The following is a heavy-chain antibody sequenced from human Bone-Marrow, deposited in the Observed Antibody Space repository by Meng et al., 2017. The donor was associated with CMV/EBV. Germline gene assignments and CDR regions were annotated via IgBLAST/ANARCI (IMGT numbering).Heavy chain of an antibody. CDR3: ARDRAAIAARRVGTYYYYGMDV. CDR2: IKQDGSEK. Sequence: GESLKISCAASGFTFSSFWMSWVRQAPGKGLEWVANIKQDGSEKYYVDSVKGRFTISRDNAKNSLYLQMNSLRAEDTAVYYCARDRAAIAARRVGTYYYYGMDVWGQGPTVPVAS. CDR1: GFTFSSFW. D-gene: IGHD6-6*01. V-gene: IGHV3-7*01. J-gene: IGHJ6*02.